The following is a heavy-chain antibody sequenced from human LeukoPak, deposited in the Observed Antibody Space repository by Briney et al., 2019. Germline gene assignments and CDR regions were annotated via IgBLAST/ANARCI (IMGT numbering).Heavy chain of an antibody. J-gene: IGHJ4*02. D-gene: IGHD5-18*01. CDR2: INHSGST. CDR3: ARALSDTAPIREDYFDY. CDR1: GGSFSGYY. Sequence: PSETLSLTCAVYGGSFSGYYWSWIRQPPGKGLEWIGEINHSGSTNYNPSLKSRVTISVDTSKNQFSLKLSSVTAADTAVYYCARALSDTAPIREDYFDYWGQGTLVTVSS. V-gene: IGHV4-34*01.